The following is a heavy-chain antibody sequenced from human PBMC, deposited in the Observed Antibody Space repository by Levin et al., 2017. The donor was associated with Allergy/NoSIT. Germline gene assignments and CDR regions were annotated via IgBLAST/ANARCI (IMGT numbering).Heavy chain of an antibody. CDR1: GFTFDDYA. D-gene: IGHD3-10*01. CDR2: ISWNSGSI. Sequence: LSLTCAASGFTFDDYAMHWVRQAPGQGLEWVSGISWNSGSIGYADSVKGRFTISRDNAKNSLYLQMNSLRTEDTALYYCARDNIGLPDAFDIWGQGTMVIVSS. CDR3: ARDNIGLPDAFDI. J-gene: IGHJ3*02. V-gene: IGHV3-9*01.